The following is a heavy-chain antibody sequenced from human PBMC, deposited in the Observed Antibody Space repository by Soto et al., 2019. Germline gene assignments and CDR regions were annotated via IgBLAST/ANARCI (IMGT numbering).Heavy chain of an antibody. CDR1: GDSVSSTGAA. CDR2: TYYRSKWYN. V-gene: IGHV6-1*01. CDR3: ARVGCSGGTCLDGLDV. J-gene: IGHJ6*02. D-gene: IGHD2-15*01. Sequence: SQTLSLTCAISGDSVSSTGAAWNWIRQSPSRGLEWLGRTYYRSKWYNDYAASVQSRITINPDTSRNQFSLQPNSVTPEDTAVYYCARVGCSGGTCLDGLDVWGQGTTVTSP.